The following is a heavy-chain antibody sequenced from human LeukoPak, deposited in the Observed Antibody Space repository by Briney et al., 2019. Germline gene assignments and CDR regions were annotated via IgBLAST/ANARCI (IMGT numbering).Heavy chain of an antibody. CDR2: ISGSGDKT. V-gene: IGHV3-23*01. Sequence: PGGSLRLSCAASGFTFSSYAMSWVRQAPGKGLEWVSLISGSGDKTYYADSVKGRFTISRDNSKNTLYLQMNSLRAEDTAVYYCAKDPVQWLVLDYWGQGTLVTVSS. J-gene: IGHJ4*02. D-gene: IGHD6-19*01. CDR3: AKDPVQWLVLDY. CDR1: GFTFSSYA.